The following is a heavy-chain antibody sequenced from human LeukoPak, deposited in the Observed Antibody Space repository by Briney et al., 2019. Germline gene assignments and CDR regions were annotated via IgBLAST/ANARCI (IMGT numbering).Heavy chain of an antibody. CDR2: IYYSGST. D-gene: IGHD6-19*01. CDR3: ARHAIAVAGTGYFDY. Sequence: SETLSLTCTVSGGSISSSSYYWGWIRQPPGKGLEWIGSIYYSGSTYYNPSLKSRVTISVDTSKNQFSLKLSSVTAADTAVYYCARHAIAVAGTGYFDYWGQGTLVTVSS. CDR1: GGSISSSSYY. V-gene: IGHV4-39*01. J-gene: IGHJ4*02.